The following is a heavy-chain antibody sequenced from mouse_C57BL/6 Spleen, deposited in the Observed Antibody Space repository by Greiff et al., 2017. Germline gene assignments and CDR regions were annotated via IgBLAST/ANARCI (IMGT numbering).Heavy chain of an antibody. CDR1: GFNIKDYY. J-gene: IGHJ2*01. CDR3: ARSATVASYYFDD. CDR2: IDPEDGET. V-gene: IGHV14-2*01. D-gene: IGHD1-1*01. Sequence: VQLKESGAELVKPGASVKLSCTASGFNIKDYYMHWVKQRTEQGLEWIGRIDPEDGETKYAPKFQGKATITADTSSNTAYLQLSSLTSEDTAVYYCARSATVASYYFDDWGQGTTLTVSS.